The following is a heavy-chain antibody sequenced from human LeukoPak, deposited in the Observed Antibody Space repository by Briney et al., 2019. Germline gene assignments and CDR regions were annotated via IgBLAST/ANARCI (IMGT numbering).Heavy chain of an antibody. CDR2: ISSSGSTI. D-gene: IGHD3-10*02. CDR3: AKTRGILFGETY. V-gene: IGHV3-48*03. J-gene: IGHJ4*02. Sequence: GGSLRLSCTGSGFTFSSYEMNWVRQAPGKGLEWVSYISSSGSTIYYADSVKGRFTISRDNAKNSLYLQMNSLRAEDTAVYYCAKTRGILFGETYWGQGTLVTVSS. CDR1: GFTFSSYE.